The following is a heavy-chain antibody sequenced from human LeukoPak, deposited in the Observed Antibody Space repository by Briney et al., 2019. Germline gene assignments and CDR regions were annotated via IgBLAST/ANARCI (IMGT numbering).Heavy chain of an antibody. CDR2: ISAYNGNT. V-gene: IGHV1-18*01. CDR1: GYTFTSYG. J-gene: IGHJ6*03. CDR3: ARENSDGGGKCYSCRHYYYMDV. Sequence: ASVKVSCKASGYTFTSYGISWVRQAPGQGLEWMGLISAYNGNTNYAQKLQGIVTMTTDTSTSTAYMELRSMRSDDTPVYYGARENSDGGGKCYSCRHYYYMDVWGEGTTVTVSS. D-gene: IGHD2-15*01.